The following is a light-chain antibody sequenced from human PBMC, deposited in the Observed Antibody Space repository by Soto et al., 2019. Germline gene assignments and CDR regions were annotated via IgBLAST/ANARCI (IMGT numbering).Light chain of an antibody. CDR1: SSDVGSYNF. Sequence: QSVLTQPASVSGSPGQSITISCTGTSSDVGSYNFVSWYQHHPGKAPTLMIYEVTNRPSGVSNRFSGSKSSNTASLTISGLQAEDEDDDYCCSYAGSSAYVFGTGTKLTVL. CDR2: EVT. J-gene: IGLJ1*01. V-gene: IGLV2-23*02. CDR3: CSYAGSSAYV.